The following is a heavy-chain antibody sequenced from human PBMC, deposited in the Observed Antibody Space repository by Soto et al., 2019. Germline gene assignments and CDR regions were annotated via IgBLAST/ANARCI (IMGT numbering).Heavy chain of an antibody. CDR2: ISGSGGST. J-gene: IGHJ4*02. D-gene: IGHD5-18*01. CDR3: AKDAPNFDTAGESGYFDY. V-gene: IGHV3-23*01. Sequence: EVQLLESGGGLLQPGGSLRLSCAASGFTFSSYAMSWVRQAPGKGLEWVSAISGSGGSTYYADSVKGRFTISRDNSKNTLYLQMNSLRAEDTAVYYCAKDAPNFDTAGESGYFDYWGQGTLVTVSS. CDR1: GFTFSSYA.